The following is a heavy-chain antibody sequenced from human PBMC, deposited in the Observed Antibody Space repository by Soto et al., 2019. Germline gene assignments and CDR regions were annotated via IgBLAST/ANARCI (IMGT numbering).Heavy chain of an antibody. D-gene: IGHD4-17*01. V-gene: IGHV1-46*01. CDR1: GYTFPSYY. Sequence: ASVKVSCKASGYTFPSYYMHWVRQAPGQGLEWMGIINPSGGSTSYAQKFQGRVTMTRDTSTSTVYMELSSLRSEDTAVYYCARDGSQTTVTTLDYYYGMDVWGQGTTVSVSS. J-gene: IGHJ6*02. CDR2: INPSGGST. CDR3: ARDGSQTTVTTLDYYYGMDV.